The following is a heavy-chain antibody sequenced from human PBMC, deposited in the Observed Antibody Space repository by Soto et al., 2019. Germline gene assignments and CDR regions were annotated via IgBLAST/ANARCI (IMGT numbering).Heavy chain of an antibody. D-gene: IGHD2-15*01. CDR3: ARGVCSSGSCYSDFDY. CDR1: GGTFSSYT. J-gene: IGHJ4*02. Sequence: QVQLVQSGAEVKKPGSSVKVSCKASGGTFSSYTISWVRQAPGQGLEWMGRIIPILGIANYAQKFQGRVTITADKSTSTAYMELSSLRSEDTAVYYCARGVCSSGSCYSDFDYWGQGTLVTVSS. V-gene: IGHV1-69*02. CDR2: IIPILGIA.